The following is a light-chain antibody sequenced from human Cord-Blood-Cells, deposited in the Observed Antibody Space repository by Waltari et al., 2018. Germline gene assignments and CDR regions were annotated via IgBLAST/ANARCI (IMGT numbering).Light chain of an antibody. CDR3: SSYTSSSTFV. CDR1: SSDVGGYNY. V-gene: IGLV2-14*01. CDR2: DVS. J-gene: IGLJ3*02. Sequence: QSALTQPASVSGSPGQSITISCTGTSSDVGGYNYVSWDQQHPGKAPKLLIYDVSKRPSGCSNRFSGSRSGNTASLTISGLQAEDEADYYCSSYTSSSTFVFGGGTKLTVL.